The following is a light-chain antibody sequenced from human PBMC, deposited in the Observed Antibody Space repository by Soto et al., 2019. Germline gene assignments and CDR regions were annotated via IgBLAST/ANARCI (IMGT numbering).Light chain of an antibody. J-gene: IGLJ1*01. Sequence: QSVLTQPRSVSGSPGQSVTISCTGTSSDVGGYNHVSWYQQHPGKAPKLIIYDVSTRPSGAPDRFSGSKSGNTASLTISGLQAEDEADYYCCSHAGSSVVFGTGTKVTVL. CDR1: SSDVGGYNH. CDR2: DVS. V-gene: IGLV2-11*01. CDR3: CSHAGSSVV.